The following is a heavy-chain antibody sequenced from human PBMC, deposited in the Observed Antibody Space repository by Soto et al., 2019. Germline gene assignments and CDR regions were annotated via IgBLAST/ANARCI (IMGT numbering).Heavy chain of an antibody. CDR3: AREERSSGWYDGRTIDY. J-gene: IGHJ4*02. V-gene: IGHV3-66*01. Sequence: GGSLRLSCAASGFTVSSNYMSWVRQAPGKGLEWVSVIYSGGSTYYADSVKGRFTISRDNSKNTLYLQMNSLRAEDTAVYYCAREERSSGWYDGRTIDYWGQGTLVTVSS. CDR1: GFTVSSNY. D-gene: IGHD6-19*01. CDR2: IYSGGST.